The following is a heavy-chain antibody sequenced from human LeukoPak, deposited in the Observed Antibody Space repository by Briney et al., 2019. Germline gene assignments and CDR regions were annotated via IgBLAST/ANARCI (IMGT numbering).Heavy chain of an antibody. Sequence: SETLSLTCAVYGGSFSGYYWSWIRQPPGKGLEWIGEINHSGSTNYNPSLKSRVTISVDTSKNQFYLKLSSVIAADTAVYYCARGRAYYDFWSGYYGHSDAFDIWGQGTMVTVSS. CDR3: ARGRAYYDFWSGYYGHSDAFDI. CDR2: INHSGST. J-gene: IGHJ3*02. D-gene: IGHD3-3*01. CDR1: GGSFSGYY. V-gene: IGHV4-34*01.